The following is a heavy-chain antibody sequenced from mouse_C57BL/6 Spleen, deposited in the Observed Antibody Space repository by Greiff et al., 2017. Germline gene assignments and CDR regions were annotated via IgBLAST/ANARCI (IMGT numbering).Heavy chain of an antibody. Sequence: EVKLVESGGGLVKPGGSLKLSCAASGFTFSDYGMHWVRQAPEKGLEWVAYISSGSSTIYYADTVKGRFTISRDNAKNTLFLQMTSLRSEDTAMYYCARYGSRRYYAMDYWGQGTSVTVSS. V-gene: IGHV5-17*01. CDR1: GFTFSDYG. CDR2: ISSGSSTI. CDR3: ARYGSRRYYAMDY. D-gene: IGHD1-1*01. J-gene: IGHJ4*01.